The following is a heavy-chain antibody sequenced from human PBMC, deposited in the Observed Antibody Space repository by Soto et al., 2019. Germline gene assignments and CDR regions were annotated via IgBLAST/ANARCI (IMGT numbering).Heavy chain of an antibody. CDR2: ISSSSSTI. V-gene: IGHV3-48*02. J-gene: IGHJ4*02. Sequence: EVQLVESGGGLVQPGGSLRLSCAASGFTFSSYSMNWVRQAPGKGLEWVSYISSSSSTIYYADSVKGRFTISRDNAKNALYRQMNRLRDGDRAVYYWAGDGNGEADFWGQGPLVSVSS. D-gene: IGHD4-17*01. CDR3: AGDGNGEADF. CDR1: GFTFSSYS.